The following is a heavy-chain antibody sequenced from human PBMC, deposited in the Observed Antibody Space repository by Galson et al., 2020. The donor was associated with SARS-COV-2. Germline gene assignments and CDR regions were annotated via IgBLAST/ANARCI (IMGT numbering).Heavy chain of an antibody. CDR3: ARNDFWSGYYTDY. CDR1: GFTFSDYY. D-gene: IGHD3-3*01. CDR2: ISSSGSTI. J-gene: IGHJ4*02. Sequence: SCAASGFTFSDYYMSWIRQAPGKGLEWVSYISSSGSTIYYADSVKGRFTISRDNAKNSLYLQMNSLRAEDTAVYYCARNDFWSGYYTDYWGQGTLVTVSS. V-gene: IGHV3-11*01.